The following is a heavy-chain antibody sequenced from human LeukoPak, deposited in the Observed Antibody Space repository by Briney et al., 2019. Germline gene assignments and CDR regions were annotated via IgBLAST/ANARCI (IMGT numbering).Heavy chain of an antibody. J-gene: IGHJ4*02. Sequence: GGSLRLSCAASGVTFSSYSMNWVRQAPGKGLEWVSAISSRSSYIYYADSVKGRFPISRDNAKNSLYLQMNTLRAEDTAVYYCARDLEELDAPAYWGQGSLVTVSS. CDR3: ARDLEELDAPAY. CDR2: ISSRSSYI. D-gene: IGHD3-10*01. V-gene: IGHV3-21*01. CDR1: GVTFSSYS.